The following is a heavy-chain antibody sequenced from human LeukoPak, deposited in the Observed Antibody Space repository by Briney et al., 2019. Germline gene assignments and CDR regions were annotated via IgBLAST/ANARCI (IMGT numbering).Heavy chain of an antibody. V-gene: IGHV4-38-2*02. J-gene: IGHJ4*02. D-gene: IGHD1-26*01. CDR3: ARDPHRQLSGSYGVY. CDR2: IYHSGTT. CDR1: GYSISSGYY. Sequence: SETLSLTCSVSGYSISSGYYWGWIRQPPGKGLEWIGSIYHSGTTYYNSSLKSRVTISVDTSKNQFSLKLSSVTAADTAVYYCARDPHRQLSGSYGVYWGQGTLVTVSS.